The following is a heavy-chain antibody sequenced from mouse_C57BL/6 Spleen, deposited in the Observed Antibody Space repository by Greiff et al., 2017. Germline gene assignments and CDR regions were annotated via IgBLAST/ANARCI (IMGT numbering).Heavy chain of an antibody. CDR1: GFNIKDYY. Sequence: EVQLQESGAELVKPGASVKLSCTASGFNIKDYYMHWVKQRTEQGLEWIGRIDPEDGETKYAPKFQGKATITADTSSNTAYLQLSSLTSEDTAVYYCARDYYGSSYPPYYFDYWGQGTTLTVSS. V-gene: IGHV14-2*01. D-gene: IGHD1-1*01. CDR3: ARDYYGSSYPPYYFDY. CDR2: IDPEDGET. J-gene: IGHJ2*01.